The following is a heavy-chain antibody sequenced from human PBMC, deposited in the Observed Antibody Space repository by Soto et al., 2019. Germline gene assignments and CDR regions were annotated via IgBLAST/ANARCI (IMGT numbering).Heavy chain of an antibody. CDR2: ISGSGGST. Sequence: GGSLRLSCAASGFTFSSYAMSWVRQAPGKGLEWVSAISGSGGSTYYADSVKGRFTISRDNSKNTLYLQMNSLRAEDTAVYYCAKASTGVYDSSWFDPWGQGTLVTVSS. J-gene: IGHJ5*02. CDR1: GFTFSSYA. D-gene: IGHD3-22*01. V-gene: IGHV3-23*01. CDR3: AKASTGVYDSSWFDP.